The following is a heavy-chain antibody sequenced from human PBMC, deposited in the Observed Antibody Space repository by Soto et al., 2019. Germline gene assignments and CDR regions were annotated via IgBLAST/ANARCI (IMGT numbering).Heavy chain of an antibody. Sequence: WETLSLTCTVSGASLSSYYWSWIRQPAGKGLEWIGRVYPSGNTNYKSSLKSRVTMSVDTSKNQFSLKLSSLTAADTAVYYCARGSLQFDPWGQGTLVTVSS. CDR2: VYPSGNT. CDR3: ARGSLQFDP. V-gene: IGHV4-4*07. J-gene: IGHJ5*02. CDR1: GASLSSYY.